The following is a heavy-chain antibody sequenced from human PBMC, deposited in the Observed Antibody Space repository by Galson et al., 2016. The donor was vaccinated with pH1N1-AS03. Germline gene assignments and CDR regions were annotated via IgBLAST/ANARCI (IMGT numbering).Heavy chain of an antibody. J-gene: IGHJ6*02. D-gene: IGHD4-17*01. V-gene: IGHV3-48*01. CDR1: GFTFSSSN. CDR3: ARTHHGDYAYYGLDV. Sequence: LRLSCAASGFTFSSSNMNWVRQAPGKGLEWVSYISSSSSTIYYVDSVKGRFTISRDNAKSSLYLQMHSLRAEDTAVYYCARTHHGDYAYYGLDVWGQGTTVTVSS. CDR2: ISSSSSTI.